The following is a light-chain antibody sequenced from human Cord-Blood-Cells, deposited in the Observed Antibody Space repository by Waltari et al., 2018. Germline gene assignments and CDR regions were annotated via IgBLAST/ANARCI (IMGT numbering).Light chain of an antibody. Sequence: DIVMTQSQISLPVTPGEPASISCRSSQSLLHSNGYNYLDWYLQKPGQSPQLLIYLGSNRASGVPDRFSGSGSGTDFTLKISRVEAEDVGVYYCMQALQTPYSFGQGTKLEIK. J-gene: IGKJ2*03. CDR2: LGS. CDR3: MQALQTPYS. V-gene: IGKV2-28*01. CDR1: QSLLHSNGYNY.